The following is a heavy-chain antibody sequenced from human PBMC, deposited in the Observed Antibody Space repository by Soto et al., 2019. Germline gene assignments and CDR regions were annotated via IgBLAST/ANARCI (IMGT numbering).Heavy chain of an antibody. CDR1: GGSISSSNW. CDR3: AREGYYYDSSGYYYTPVLYNWFDP. V-gene: IGHV4-4*02. Sequence: SETLSLTCAVSGGSISSSNWWSWVRQPPGKGLEWIGYIYYSGSTYYNPSLKSRVTISVDTSKNQFSLKLSSVTAADTAVYYCAREGYYYDSSGYYYTPVLYNWFDPWGQGTLVTVSS. D-gene: IGHD3-22*01. J-gene: IGHJ5*02. CDR2: IYYSGST.